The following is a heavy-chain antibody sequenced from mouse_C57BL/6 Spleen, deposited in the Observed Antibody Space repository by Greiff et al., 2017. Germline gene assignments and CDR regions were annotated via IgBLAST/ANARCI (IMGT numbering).Heavy chain of an antibody. CDR2: IYPGNSDT. D-gene: IGHD1-1*02. CDR3: TRGGNALWPDFDY. CDR1: GYTFTSYW. Sequence: VQLQQSGTVLARPGASVKMSCKTSGYTFTSYWMHWVNQRPGQGLEWIGAIYPGNSDTSYNQKFKGKAKLTAVTSASTAYMELSSLTNEDSAVYYCTRGGNALWPDFDYWGQGTTLTVSS. J-gene: IGHJ2*01. V-gene: IGHV1-5*01.